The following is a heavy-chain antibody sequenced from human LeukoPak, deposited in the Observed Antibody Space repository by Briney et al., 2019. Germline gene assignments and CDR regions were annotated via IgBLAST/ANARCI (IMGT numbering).Heavy chain of an antibody. CDR3: ARENSGSYREFDY. CDR2: IYHSGST. Sequence: SETLSLTCTISGYSISSGYYWGWIRQPPGKGLEWIGSIYHSGSTYYNPSLKSRVTISLDTSENQFSLKLSSVTAADTAVYYCARENSGSYREFDYWGQGTLVTVSS. CDR1: GYSISSGYY. D-gene: IGHD1-26*01. J-gene: IGHJ4*02. V-gene: IGHV4-38-2*02.